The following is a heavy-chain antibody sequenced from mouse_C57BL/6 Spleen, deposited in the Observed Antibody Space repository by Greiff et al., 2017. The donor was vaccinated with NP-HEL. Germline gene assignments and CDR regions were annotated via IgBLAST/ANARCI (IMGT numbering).Heavy chain of an antibody. D-gene: IGHD2-4*01. CDR3: ARVGDYEGFAY. J-gene: IGHJ3*01. CDR2: ISYDGSN. CDR1: GYSITSGYY. V-gene: IGHV3-6*01. Sequence: EVQLVESGPGLVKPSQSLSLTCSVTGYSITSGYYWNWIRQFPGNKLEWMGYISYDGSNNYNPSLKNRISITRDTSKNQFFLKLNSVTTEDTATYYCARVGDYEGFAYWGQGTLVTVSA.